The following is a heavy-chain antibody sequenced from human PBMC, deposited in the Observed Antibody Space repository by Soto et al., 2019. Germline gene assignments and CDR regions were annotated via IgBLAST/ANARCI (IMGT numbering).Heavy chain of an antibody. Sequence: SETLSLTCTVSGGSISSNYWSWIRQSPGKGLEWIGYIYYSRSTNYNPSLKSRATISVDTSKNQFSLRLRSVTAADTAVYYCAKAYTYGLSYFDSWGPGTLVTVSS. J-gene: IGHJ4*02. CDR1: GGSISSNY. CDR3: AKAYTYGLSYFDS. CDR2: IYYSRST. D-gene: IGHD5-18*01. V-gene: IGHV4-59*12.